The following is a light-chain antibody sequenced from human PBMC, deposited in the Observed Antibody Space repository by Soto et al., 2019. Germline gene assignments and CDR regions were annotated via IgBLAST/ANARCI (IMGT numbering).Light chain of an antibody. CDR1: QSVSSN. Sequence: EIVMTQSPATLSVSPGERATLSCRASQSVSSNLAWYQQKPGQAHRLLIYGASTRATGIPARFSGSGSGTEFTLTLSSLQSEDFAVYYCQQYNNWPPLTFGGGTKVEIK. CDR3: QQYNNWPPLT. J-gene: IGKJ4*01. V-gene: IGKV3-15*01. CDR2: GAS.